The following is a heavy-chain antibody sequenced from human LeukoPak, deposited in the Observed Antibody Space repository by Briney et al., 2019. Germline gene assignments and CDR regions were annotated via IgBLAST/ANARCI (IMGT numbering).Heavy chain of an antibody. CDR3: ARDMLGAFDN. J-gene: IGHJ3*02. V-gene: IGHV3-30*02. Sequence: GGSLRLSCAASGFTFSSYGMHWVRQAPGKGLEWVAFIRYDGSNKYYADSVKGRFTISRDNSKNTLYLQMNSLRVDDTAVYYCARDMLGAFDNWGQGTMVTASS. CDR1: GFTFSSYG. CDR2: IRYDGSNK. D-gene: IGHD2-8*01.